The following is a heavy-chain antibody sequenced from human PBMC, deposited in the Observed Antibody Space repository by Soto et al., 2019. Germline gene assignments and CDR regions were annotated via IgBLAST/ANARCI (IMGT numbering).Heavy chain of an antibody. CDR3: ARGSHFDFSSGYADSFDV. CDR1: GGSFSGYY. V-gene: IGHV4-34*01. D-gene: IGHD3-3*01. Sequence: SETLSLTCAVYGGSFSGYYWGWFRQPPGKGLEWIGEVNHSGNINYNPSLKTRLTVSVDTSKNQFSLKLSSMTAADTAVYFCARGSHFDFSSGYADSFDVWGQGTVVTVSS. J-gene: IGHJ3*01. CDR2: VNHSGNI.